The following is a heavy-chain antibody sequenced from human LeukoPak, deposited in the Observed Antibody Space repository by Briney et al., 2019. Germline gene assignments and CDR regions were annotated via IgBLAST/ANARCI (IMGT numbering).Heavy chain of an antibody. V-gene: IGHV3-21*03. CDR2: ISSSSSYI. D-gene: IGHD3-10*01. CDR1: GFTFSSYS. CDR3: ARDLGDWYTSGFDD. Sequence: GGSLRLSCAASGFTFSSYSMNWVRQAPGKGLEWVSSISSSSSYIYYADSVKGRFTISRDNVKNSLYLQMNSLRVEDTGVYYCARDLGDWYTSGFDDWGQGSLVIVSS. J-gene: IGHJ4*02.